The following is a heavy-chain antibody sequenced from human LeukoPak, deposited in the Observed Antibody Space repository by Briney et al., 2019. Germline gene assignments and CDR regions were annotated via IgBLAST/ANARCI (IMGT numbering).Heavy chain of an antibody. V-gene: IGHV3-21*01. CDR2: ISSSSSYI. J-gene: IGHJ3*02. D-gene: IGHD3-9*01. CDR3: ARDDWILNDAFDI. Sequence: GGSLRLSCAASGFTFSSYSMNWVRQAPGKGLEWVSSISSSSSYIYYADSVKGRFTVSRDNAKNSLYLQMNSLRAEDTAVYYCARDDWILNDAFDIWGQGTMVTVSS. CDR1: GFTFSSYS.